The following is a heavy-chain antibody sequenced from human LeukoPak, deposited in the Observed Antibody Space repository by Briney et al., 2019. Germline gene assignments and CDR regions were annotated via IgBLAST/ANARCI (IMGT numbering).Heavy chain of an antibody. CDR3: ARGGEEGATAGHFDY. CDR1: GGTFSSYA. V-gene: IGHV1-69*01. Sequence: SVKVSCKASGGTFSSYAISWVRQAPGQGLEWMGGIIPIFGTANYAQKFQGRVTITADESTSTAYMELSSLRSEDTAVYYCARGGEEGATAGHFDYWGQGTLVTVSS. CDR2: IIPIFGTA. J-gene: IGHJ4*02. D-gene: IGHD1-26*01.